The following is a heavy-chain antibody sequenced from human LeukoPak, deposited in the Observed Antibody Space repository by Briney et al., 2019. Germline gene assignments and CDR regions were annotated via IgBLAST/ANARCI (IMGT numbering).Heavy chain of an antibody. Sequence: GGSLRLSCAASGFTFNNAWMSWVRQAPGKGLEGVADISGSSVHYADSVTGRFTISRDNAKNSVYLQMNSLRVEDTAVYYCARDSGRYGYYMDVWGKGTTVTVSS. J-gene: IGHJ6*04. CDR1: GFTFNNAW. D-gene: IGHD1-26*01. V-gene: IGHV3-48*01. CDR3: ARDSGRYGYYMDV. CDR2: ISGSSV.